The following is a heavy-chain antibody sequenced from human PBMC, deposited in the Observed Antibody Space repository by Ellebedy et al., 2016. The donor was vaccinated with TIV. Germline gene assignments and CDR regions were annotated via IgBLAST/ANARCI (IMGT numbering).Heavy chain of an antibody. V-gene: IGHV4-59*01. Sequence: MPSETLSLTCTVSGVSMSNYHWSWIRQPPGKGLEWIGCFDYSGSTYYNPPLKSRVTISEDTSKNQFSLRLSSVTAADTAVYYCAGYERGRGGRGYWGQGTLVTVSS. J-gene: IGHJ4*02. CDR2: FDYSGST. D-gene: IGHD3-10*01. CDR1: GVSMSNYH. CDR3: AGYERGRGGRGY.